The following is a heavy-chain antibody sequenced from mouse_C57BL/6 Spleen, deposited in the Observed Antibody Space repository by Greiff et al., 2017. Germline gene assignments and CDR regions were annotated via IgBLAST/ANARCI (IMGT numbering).Heavy chain of an antibody. CDR3: TREIYYGISHWYFDV. Sequence: EVMLVESGEGLVKPGGSLKLSCAASGFTFSSYAMSWVRQTPEKRLEWVAYISSGGDYIYYADTVKGRFTISRDNARNTLYLQMSSLKSEDTAMYYCTREIYYGISHWYFDVWGTGTTVTVSS. CDR2: ISSGGDYI. CDR1: GFTFSSYA. V-gene: IGHV5-9-1*02. J-gene: IGHJ1*03. D-gene: IGHD1-1*01.